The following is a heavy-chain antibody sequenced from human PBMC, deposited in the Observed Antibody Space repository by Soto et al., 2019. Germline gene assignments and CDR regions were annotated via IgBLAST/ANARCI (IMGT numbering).Heavy chain of an antibody. CDR2: ISAYNGNT. D-gene: IGHD2-15*01. J-gene: IGHJ3*02. Sequence: ASVKVSCKASGYTFTSYGISWVRQAPGQGLEWMGWISAYNGNTNYAQKLQGRVTMTTDTSTSTAYMELRSLRSDDTAVYYCARDQGSYCSGGSCYSISAFDIWGQGTMVTV. V-gene: IGHV1-18*01. CDR1: GYTFTSYG. CDR3: ARDQGSYCSGGSCYSISAFDI.